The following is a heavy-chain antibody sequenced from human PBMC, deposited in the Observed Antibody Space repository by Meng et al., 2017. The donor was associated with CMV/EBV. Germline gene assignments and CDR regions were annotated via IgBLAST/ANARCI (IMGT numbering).Heavy chain of an antibody. V-gene: IGHV1-2*02. CDR1: GYTFTGYY. CDR3: ARTPMVRGVISHFDH. CDR2: INPNSGGT. D-gene: IGHD3-10*01. J-gene: IGHJ4*01. Sequence: ASVKVSCKASGYTFTGYYMLWVRQAPGQGLEWMGWINPNSGGTNYAQKFQGRVTMTRDTSISNAYMGLIRLGSDDSAVYYCARTPMVRGVISHFDHWGHGTLVTVSS.